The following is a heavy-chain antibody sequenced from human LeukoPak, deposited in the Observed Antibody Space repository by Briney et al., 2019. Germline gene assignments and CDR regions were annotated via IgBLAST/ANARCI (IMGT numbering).Heavy chain of an antibody. Sequence: SGGSLRLSCAASGFTFSSSAMSWVRQAPVKGLEWVSGISGSGGSKYYADSVKGRFTISRDNSKNTLYLQMNSLRAEDTAVYYCAKATYYYDSSGYYYGYYFDYWGQGTLVTVSS. CDR3: AKATYYYDSSGYYYGYYFDY. D-gene: IGHD3-22*01. V-gene: IGHV3-23*01. CDR1: GFTFSSSA. J-gene: IGHJ4*02. CDR2: ISGSGGSK.